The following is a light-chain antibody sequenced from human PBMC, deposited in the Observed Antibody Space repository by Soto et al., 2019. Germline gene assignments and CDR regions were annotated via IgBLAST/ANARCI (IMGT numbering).Light chain of an antibody. V-gene: IGKV1-5*03. CDR3: QQYNDNWT. Sequence: DIQMTQSPSTQSASVGDRVTITCRASQSISSWLAWHQQKPGKAPRLLIYKASNLESGVASRFSGSGSGTEFTLTITSLQPDDSAIYYCQQYNDNWTFGQGTKV. CDR1: QSISSW. CDR2: KAS. J-gene: IGKJ1*01.